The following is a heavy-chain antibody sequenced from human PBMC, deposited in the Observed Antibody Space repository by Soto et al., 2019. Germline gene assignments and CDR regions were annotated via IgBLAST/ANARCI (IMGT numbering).Heavy chain of an antibody. CDR2: INSNGDST. CDR1: GFTFSRYV. V-gene: IGHV3-23*01. J-gene: IGHJ4*02. CDR3: ARVPDLDYCSRTSCLYYFDY. D-gene: IGHD2-2*01. Sequence: EVQLLESGGGLVPPGGSLRLSCVASGFTFSRYVMSWVRQAPGKGLEWVSTINSNGDSTYYADSVKGRFTISRDNSKTSLYLQMNSLRAEDTAVYYCARVPDLDYCSRTSCLYYFDYWGQGALVTVSS.